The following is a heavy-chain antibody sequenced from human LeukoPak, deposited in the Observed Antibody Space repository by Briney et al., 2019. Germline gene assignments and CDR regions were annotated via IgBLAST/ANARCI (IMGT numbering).Heavy chain of an antibody. CDR2: IIPIFGTA. Sequence: SVKVSCKASGGTFSSYAISWVRQAPGQGLEWMGGIIPIFGTANYAQKFQGRVTITTDESTSTAYLELRSLESEETAVYYCARGDDYYDSSGYFDSGMRGPPYPRGPFDYWGQGTLVTVSS. V-gene: IGHV1-69*05. D-gene: IGHD3-22*01. CDR1: GGTFSSYA. CDR3: ARGDDYYDSSGYFDSGMRGPPYPRGPFDY. J-gene: IGHJ4*02.